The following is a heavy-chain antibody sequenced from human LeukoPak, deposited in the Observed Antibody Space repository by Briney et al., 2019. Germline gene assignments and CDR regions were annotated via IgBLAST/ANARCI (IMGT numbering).Heavy chain of an antibody. J-gene: IGHJ4*02. CDR2: IIPILGIA. CDR3: ARGGASVADYYFDY. D-gene: IGHD1-26*01. V-gene: IGHV1-69*04. CDR1: GYTFTGYY. Sequence: SVKVSCKASGYTFTGYYMHWVRQAPGQGLEWMGRIIPILGIANYAQKFQGRVTITADKSTSTAYMELSSLRSEDTAVYYCARGGASVADYYFDYWGQGTLVTVSS.